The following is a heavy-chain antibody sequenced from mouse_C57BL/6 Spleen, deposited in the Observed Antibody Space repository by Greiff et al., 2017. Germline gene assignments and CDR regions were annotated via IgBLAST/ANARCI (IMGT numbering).Heavy chain of an antibody. J-gene: IGHJ1*03. D-gene: IGHD1-1*01. Sequence: QVQLQQPGTELVKPGASVKLSCKASGYTFTSYWMHWVKQRPGQGLEWIGNINPSNGGTNYNEKFKSKATLTVDKSSSTAYMQLSSLTSADSAVYYCARSFNYYGSSYWYFDVWGTGTTVTVSS. V-gene: IGHV1-53*01. CDR1: GYTFTSYW. CDR3: ARSFNYYGSSYWYFDV. CDR2: INPSNGGT.